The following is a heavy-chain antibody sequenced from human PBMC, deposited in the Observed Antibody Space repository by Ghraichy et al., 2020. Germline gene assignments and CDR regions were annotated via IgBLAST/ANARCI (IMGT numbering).Heavy chain of an antibody. CDR2: INSDGSST. D-gene: IGHD2-2*01. J-gene: IGHJ6*02. V-gene: IGHV3-74*01. CDR3: ARVGCSSTSCYHDYYYGIDV. CDR1: GLTFSSYW. Sequence: GESLNISCAASGLTFSSYWMHWVRQAPGKGLVWVSRINSDGSSTSYADSVKGRFTISRDNAKNTLYLQMNSMRAEDTAVYYCARVGCSSTSCYHDYYYGIDVLRQGTTVTISS.